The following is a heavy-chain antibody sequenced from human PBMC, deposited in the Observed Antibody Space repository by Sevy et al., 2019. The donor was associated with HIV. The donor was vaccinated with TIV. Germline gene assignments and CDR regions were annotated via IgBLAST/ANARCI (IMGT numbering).Heavy chain of an antibody. CDR1: GFTFSNYG. V-gene: IGHV3-30*02. CDR3: AKDLAGHGRRYFDY. Sequence: GGSLRLSCAASGFTFSNYGMHWVRQVPGKGLEWVTFIGYDGSDKYYAASVKGRFTISRDDSKNTLYLQMDSLRSEDTAIYYCAKDLAGHGRRYFDYWGQGTLVTVSS. J-gene: IGHJ4*02. D-gene: IGHD2-15*01. CDR2: IGYDGSDK.